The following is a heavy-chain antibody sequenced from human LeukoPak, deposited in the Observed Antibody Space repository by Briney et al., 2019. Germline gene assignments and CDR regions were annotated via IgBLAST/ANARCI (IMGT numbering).Heavy chain of an antibody. Sequence: GGSLRLSCAASGFTFSDYSMNWVRQAPGKGLEWVSSISSRSSYMSYADSVKGRFTVSRDNAKNSLYLQMNSLRAGDTALYYCTRGSRRVQLPRSYDFDVWGQGTEVTVSS. D-gene: IGHD1-1*01. CDR3: TRGSRRVQLPRSYDFDV. V-gene: IGHV3-21*01. CDR2: ISSRSSYM. J-gene: IGHJ3*01. CDR1: GFTFSDYS.